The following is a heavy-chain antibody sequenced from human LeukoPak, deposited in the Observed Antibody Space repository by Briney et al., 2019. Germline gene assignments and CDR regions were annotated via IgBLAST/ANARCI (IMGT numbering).Heavy chain of an antibody. V-gene: IGHV1-69*04. CDR1: GGTFSSYA. J-gene: IGHJ5*02. CDR2: IIPIFGIA. Sequence: SVKVSCKASGGTFSSYAISWVRQAPGQGLEWMGRIIPIFGIANYAQKFQGRVTITADKSTGTAYMELSSLRSEDTAVYYCALTNRGPPFDPWGQGTLVTVSS. D-gene: IGHD2-2*01. CDR3: ALTNRGPPFDP.